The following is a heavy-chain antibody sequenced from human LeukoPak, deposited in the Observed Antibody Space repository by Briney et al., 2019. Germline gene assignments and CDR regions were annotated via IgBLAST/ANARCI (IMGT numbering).Heavy chain of an antibody. CDR2: ISGSGGST. CDR3: ARVEHELGYFDY. J-gene: IGHJ4*02. V-gene: IGHV3-23*01. Sequence: GGSLRLSCAASGFTFSSYAMSWVRQAPGKGLEWVSAISGSGGSTYYADSVKGRFTISRDNSKNTLYLQMNSLRAEDTAVYYCARVEHELGYFDYWGQGTLVTVSS. D-gene: IGHD6-13*01. CDR1: GFTFSSYA.